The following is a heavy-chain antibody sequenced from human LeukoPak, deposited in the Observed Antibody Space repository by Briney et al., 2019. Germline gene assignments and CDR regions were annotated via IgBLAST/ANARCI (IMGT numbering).Heavy chain of an antibody. CDR2: ISSSSSTI. CDR1: GFTFSSYS. D-gene: IGHD1-26*01. CDR3: AREGGSGSYYDAFDI. J-gene: IGHJ3*02. V-gene: IGHV3-48*01. Sequence: GGSLRLSCAASGFTFSSYSMNWVRQAPGKGLEWVSYISSSSSTIYYADSVKGRFTISRDNAKNSLYLQMNSLRAEDTAVYYCAREGGSGSYYDAFDIWGQGTMVTVSS.